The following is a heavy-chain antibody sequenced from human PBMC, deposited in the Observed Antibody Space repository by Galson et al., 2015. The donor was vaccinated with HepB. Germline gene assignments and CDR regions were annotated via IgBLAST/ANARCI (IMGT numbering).Heavy chain of an antibody. Sequence: ETLSLTCTVSGGSISTYYYSWIRQPPGKGLEWIGYVYYSGSTSFNPSLKSRATISVDTSKNQFSLKLSSVTAADTAVYFCARDSFILTGYYFAFDIWGQGAMVTVSS. CDR2: VYYSGST. V-gene: IGHV4-59*01. J-gene: IGHJ3*02. D-gene: IGHD3-9*01. CDR3: ARDSFILTGYYFAFDI. CDR1: GGSISTYY.